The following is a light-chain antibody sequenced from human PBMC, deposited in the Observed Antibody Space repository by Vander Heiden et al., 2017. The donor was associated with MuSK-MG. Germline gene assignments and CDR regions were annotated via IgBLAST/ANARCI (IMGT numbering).Light chain of an antibody. CDR1: QSVDSK. CDR2: GAS. V-gene: IGKV3-15*01. CDR3: QQYHQWPPLT. J-gene: IGKJ4*01. Sequence: ETVMTPSLATLSVSPGETASLSCRTSQSVDSKLAWYQKRPGQAPRLLIYGASTRATGIPAKFSGSGSGTEFTLTISSLQPEDSAVYYCQQYHQWPPLTFGGGTKVEI.